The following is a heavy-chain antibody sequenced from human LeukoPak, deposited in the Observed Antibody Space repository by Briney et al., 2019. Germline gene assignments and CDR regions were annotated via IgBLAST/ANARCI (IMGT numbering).Heavy chain of an antibody. CDR1: GGSISSYY. J-gene: IGHJ3*02. V-gene: IGHV4-39*07. CDR3: ARDPRTRPYYYDSSGYLSGGAFDI. Sequence: SETLSLTCTVSGGSISSYYWGWIRQPPGKGLEWIGSIYYSGSTYYNPSLKSRVTISVDTSKNQFSLKLSSVTAADTAVYYCARDPRTRPYYYDSSGYLSGGAFDIWGQGTMVTVSS. D-gene: IGHD3-22*01. CDR2: IYYSGST.